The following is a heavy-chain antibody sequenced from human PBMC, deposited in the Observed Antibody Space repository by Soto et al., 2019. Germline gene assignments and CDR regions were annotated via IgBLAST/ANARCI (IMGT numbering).Heavy chain of an antibody. D-gene: IGHD3-10*01. CDR1: GLTFSSFA. V-gene: IGHV3-23*01. CDR2: ISGSGGST. CDR3: AKGGVYYYGSGSYYIPVDY. J-gene: IGHJ4*02. Sequence: GGSLRLSCAASGLTFSSFAMSWVRQAPGKGLEWVSAISGSGGSTYYADSVKGRFTISRDNSKNKLYLQMNSLRAEDTAVYYCAKGGVYYYGSGSYYIPVDYWGQGTLVTVSS.